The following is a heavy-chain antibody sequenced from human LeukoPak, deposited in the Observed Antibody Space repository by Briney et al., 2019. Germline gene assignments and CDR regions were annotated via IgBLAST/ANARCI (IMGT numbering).Heavy chain of an antibody. D-gene: IGHD1-26*01. V-gene: IGHV1-2*06. CDR2: INPNSGGT. CDR3: ARVLWEENNWFDP. CDR1: GYTFTGYH. J-gene: IGHJ5*02. Sequence: ASVKVSCKASGYTFTGYHMHWVRQAPGQGLEWMGRINPNSGGTNYAQKFQGRVTMTRDTSISTAYMELSRLRSDDTAVYYCARVLWEENNWFDPWGQGTLVTVSS.